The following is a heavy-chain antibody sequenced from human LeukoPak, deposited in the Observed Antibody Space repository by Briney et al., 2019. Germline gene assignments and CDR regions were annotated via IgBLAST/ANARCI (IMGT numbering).Heavy chain of an antibody. Sequence: GGSLRLSCAASGFTFSSYSMNWVRQAPGKGLEWVSYISSSSSTIYYADSVKGRFTISRDISKNTLYLQMNSLRADDTAVYYCARKWGDGAFDYWGQGTLVTVSS. CDR2: ISSSSSTI. CDR1: GFTFSSYS. D-gene: IGHD1-26*01. J-gene: IGHJ4*02. CDR3: ARKWGDGAFDY. V-gene: IGHV3-48*01.